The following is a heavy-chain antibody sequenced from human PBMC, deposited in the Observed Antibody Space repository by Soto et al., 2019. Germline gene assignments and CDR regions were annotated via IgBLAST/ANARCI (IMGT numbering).Heavy chain of an antibody. CDR1: GFTFSSYA. V-gene: IGHV3-30-3*01. Sequence: GSLRLSCAASGFTFSSYAMHWVRQAPGKGLEWVAVISYDGSNKYYADSVKGRFTISRDNSKNTLYLQMNSLRAEDTAVYYCARDNMEGSGYYHGYYFDYWGQGTLVTVSS. D-gene: IGHD3-22*01. CDR2: ISYDGSNK. CDR3: ARDNMEGSGYYHGYYFDY. J-gene: IGHJ4*02.